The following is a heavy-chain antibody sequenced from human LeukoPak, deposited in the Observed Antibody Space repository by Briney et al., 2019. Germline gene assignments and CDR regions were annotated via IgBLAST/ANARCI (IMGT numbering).Heavy chain of an antibody. CDR3: ASTKYSDYSNSLDY. CDR2: IYYSGST. Sequence: DTLSLTCTVSGRSISGYYWSWIRHPPGEGLECLGYIYYSGSTNYNPSLKSRVTISVDTSKNQFSLKLSSVTAADTAVYYCASTKYSDYSNSLDYWGQGTLVTVSS. J-gene: IGHJ4*02. CDR1: GRSISGYY. V-gene: IGHV4-59*07. D-gene: IGHD4-11*01.